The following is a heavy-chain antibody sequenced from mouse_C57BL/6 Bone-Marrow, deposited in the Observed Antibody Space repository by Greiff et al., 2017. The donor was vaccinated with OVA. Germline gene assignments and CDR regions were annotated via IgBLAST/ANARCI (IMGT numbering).Heavy chain of an antibody. CDR3: TTGRAWFAY. Sequence: EVQRVESGGGLVQPGGSMKLSCVASGFTFSNYWMNWVRQSPEKGLEWVAQIRLKSDNYATHYAESVKGRFTISRDDSKSSVYLQMNNLRAEDTGIYYCTTGRAWFAYWGQGTLVTVSA. CDR2: IRLKSDNYAT. V-gene: IGHV6-3*01. CDR1: GFTFSNYW. J-gene: IGHJ3*01. D-gene: IGHD3-3*01.